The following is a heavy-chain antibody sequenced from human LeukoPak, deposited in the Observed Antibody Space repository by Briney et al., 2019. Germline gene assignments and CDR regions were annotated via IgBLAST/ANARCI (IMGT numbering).Heavy chain of an antibody. CDR1: GFTFSTYT. Sequence: GGSLRLSCAASGFTFSTYTMYWVRHPPGKGLEWVSIIGSSGGGIHYADSVKGRFTISRDNSKNTLYVQMNSLRAEDTAVYYCAKGHYYGSGSLDYWGQGTLVTVSS. CDR2: IGSSGGGI. V-gene: IGHV3-23*01. J-gene: IGHJ4*02. CDR3: AKGHYYGSGSLDY. D-gene: IGHD3-10*01.